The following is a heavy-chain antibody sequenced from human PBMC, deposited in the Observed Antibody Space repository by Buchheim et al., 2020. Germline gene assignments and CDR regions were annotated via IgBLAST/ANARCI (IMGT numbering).Heavy chain of an antibody. Sequence: EVRLLESGGDLIQPGGSLRLSCAASGFTFSASPMSWVRQAPGEGLQWVSAISDSGTSTYYTDSVRGRFTISRDNSKNTLYLQMNSLRAEDTAVYHCVKDTGYSTAWPLYFDPWGQGTL. J-gene: IGHJ5*02. CDR1: GFTFSASP. CDR3: VKDTGYSTAWPLYFDP. V-gene: IGHV3-23*01. CDR2: ISDSGTST. D-gene: IGHD6-19*01.